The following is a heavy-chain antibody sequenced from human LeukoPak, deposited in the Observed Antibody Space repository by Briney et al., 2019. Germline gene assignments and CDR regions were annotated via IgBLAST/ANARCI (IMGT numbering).Heavy chain of an antibody. V-gene: IGHV4-30-4*01. J-gene: IGHJ4*02. D-gene: IGHD3-22*01. CDR1: GGSISSGDYY. CDR3: AREVDTYYYDSSPVD. CDR2: IYYSGST. Sequence: SETLSLTCTVSGGSISSGDYYWSWIRQPPGKGLEWIGYIYYSGSTYYNPSLKSRVTISVDTSKNQFSLKLSSVTAADTAVYYCAREVDTYYYDSSPVDWGQGILVTVSS.